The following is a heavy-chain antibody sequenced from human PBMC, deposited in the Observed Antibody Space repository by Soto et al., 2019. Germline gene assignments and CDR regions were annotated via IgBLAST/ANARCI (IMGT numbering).Heavy chain of an antibody. CDR3: ARGELLPYYFDY. CDR1: GFTFSSYS. CDR2: ISSGSSYI. V-gene: IGHV3-21*01. J-gene: IGHJ4*02. D-gene: IGHD1-26*01. Sequence: EVQLVESGGGLVKPGGSLRLSCAASGFTFSSYSMNWVRQAPGKGLEWVSSISSGSSYIYYADSVKGRFTISRDNAKNSLYLQMNSLRAEDTAVYYCARGELLPYYFDYWGQGTLVTVSS.